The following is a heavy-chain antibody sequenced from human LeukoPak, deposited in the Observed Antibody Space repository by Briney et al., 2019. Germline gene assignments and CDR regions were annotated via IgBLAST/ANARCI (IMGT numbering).Heavy chain of an antibody. CDR3: ARGWRPTIAVAGLFDY. J-gene: IGHJ4*02. D-gene: IGHD6-19*01. V-gene: IGHV1-2*06. CDR2: INPNSGGT. Sequence: ASVKVSCKASGYTFTGYYMHWVRQAPGQGLEWMGRINPNSGGTNYAQKFQGRVTMTRDKSISTAYMELSRLRSDDTAVYYCARGWRPTIAVAGLFDYWGQGTLVTVSS. CDR1: GYTFTGYY.